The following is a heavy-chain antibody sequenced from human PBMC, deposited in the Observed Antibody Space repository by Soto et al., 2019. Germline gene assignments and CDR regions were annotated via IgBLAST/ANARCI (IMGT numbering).Heavy chain of an antibody. CDR3: ARTKKRYYGSGSYYPDAFDI. CDR2: ISAYNGNT. D-gene: IGHD3-10*01. Sequence: QVQLVQSGAEVKKPGASVKVSCKASGYTFTSYGISWVRQAPGQGLEWMGWISAYNGNTNYAQKLQGRVTMTTDTSTSTAYMELRSLRSDDTAVYYCARTKKRYYGSGSYYPDAFDIWGQGTMVTVSS. J-gene: IGHJ3*02. V-gene: IGHV1-18*01. CDR1: GYTFTSYG.